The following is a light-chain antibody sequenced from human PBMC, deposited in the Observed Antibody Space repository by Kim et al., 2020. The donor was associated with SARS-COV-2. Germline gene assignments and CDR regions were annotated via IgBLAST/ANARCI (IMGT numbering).Light chain of an antibody. J-gene: IGLJ2*01. CDR2: RNT. CDR3: EVWDDSLSGVV. CDR1: SSNIGSNY. V-gene: IGLV1-47*01. Sequence: GQKFPVPGFGSSSNIGSNYIYWYQQCPGTAPKLLIYRNTLRPSGVPDRFSGSKSGTSASLAISGLRSEDEATYYCEVWDDSLSGVVFGGGTQLTVL.